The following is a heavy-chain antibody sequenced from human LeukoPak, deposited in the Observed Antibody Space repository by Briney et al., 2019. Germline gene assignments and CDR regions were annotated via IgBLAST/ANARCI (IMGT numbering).Heavy chain of an antibody. V-gene: IGHV3-30*18. D-gene: IGHD1-26*01. CDR2: ISYDGSNK. Sequence: GRSLRLSCAASGFTFSSYGMHWVRQAPGKGLEWVAVISYDGSNKYYADSVKGRFTIFRDNSKNTMYLQMNSLRAEDTAVYFCAKDQRSTPYTDYWGQGTLVTVSS. J-gene: IGHJ4*02. CDR1: GFTFSSYG. CDR3: AKDQRSTPYTDY.